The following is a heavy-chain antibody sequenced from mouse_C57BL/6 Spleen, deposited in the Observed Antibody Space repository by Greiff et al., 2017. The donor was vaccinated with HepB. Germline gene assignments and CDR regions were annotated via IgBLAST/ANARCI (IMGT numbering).Heavy chain of an antibody. CDR3: ARWGWLLPWFAY. V-gene: IGHV1-82*01. J-gene: IGHJ3*01. Sequence: ESGPELVKPGASVKISCKASGYAFSSSWMNWVKQRPGKGLEWIGRIYPGDGDTNYNGKFKGKATLTADKSSSTAYMQLSSLTSEDSAVYFCARWGWLLPWFAYWGQGTLVTVSA. CDR2: IYPGDGDT. CDR1: GYAFSSSW. D-gene: IGHD2-3*01.